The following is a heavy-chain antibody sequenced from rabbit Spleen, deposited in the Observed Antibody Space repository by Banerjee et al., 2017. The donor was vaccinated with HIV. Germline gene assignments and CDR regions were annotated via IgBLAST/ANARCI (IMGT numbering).Heavy chain of an antibody. CDR2: INGITGNA. Sequence: QERLVESGGGLVKPEGSLTLTCTASGFSFSDKVVMCWVRQAPGKGLEWIACINGITGNAVYASWAKGRFTFSKTSSTTVTLQMTSLTAADTATYFCARDLDNVIVWNFGWWGQGTLVTVS. CDR1: GFSFSDKVV. D-gene: IGHD6-1*01. CDR3: ARDLDNVIVWNFGW. V-gene: IGHV1S45*01. J-gene: IGHJ4*01.